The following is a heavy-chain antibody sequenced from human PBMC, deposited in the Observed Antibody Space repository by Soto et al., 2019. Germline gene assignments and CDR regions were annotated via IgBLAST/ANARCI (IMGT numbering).Heavy chain of an antibody. V-gene: IGHV4-39*01. D-gene: IGHD6-19*01. Sequence: SETLSLTCTVSCGSISRSSYYCGWIRQPPGKGLEWIGSIYYSGSTYYNPSLKSRVTISVDTSKNQFSLKLSSVTAADTAVYYCARHGVHSSGWAGPWGQGTLVTVSS. J-gene: IGHJ5*02. CDR2: IYYSGST. CDR1: CGSISRSSYY. CDR3: ARHGVHSSGWAGP.